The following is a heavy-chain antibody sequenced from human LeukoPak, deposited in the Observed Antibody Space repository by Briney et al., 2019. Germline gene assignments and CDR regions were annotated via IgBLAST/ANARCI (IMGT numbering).Heavy chain of an antibody. J-gene: IGHJ5*02. V-gene: IGHV1-2*02. CDR2: INPNSGGT. Sequence: GGSLRLSCAASGFTFGSYGMHWVRQAPGQGLERMGWINPNSGGTNYAQKFQGRVTMTRDTSISTAYMELSRLRSDDTAVYYCARPGDIVATSGAPNWFDPWGQGTLVTVSS. D-gene: IGHD5-12*01. CDR1: GFTFGSYG. CDR3: ARPGDIVATSGAPNWFDP.